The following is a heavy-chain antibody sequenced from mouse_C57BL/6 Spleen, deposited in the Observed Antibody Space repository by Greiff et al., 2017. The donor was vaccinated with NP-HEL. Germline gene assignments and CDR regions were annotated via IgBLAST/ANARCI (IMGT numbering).Heavy chain of an antibody. CDR2: INPKTGGT. Sequence: QVQLQQSGAELVRPGASVTLSCKASGYTFTTYEMHWVQQTPVQGLEWIGAINPKTGGTAYNEKFKGKATLTVDKSSSTAYMELRSLTSEDSAVYYCSKEENYGNTWFAYWGQGTLVTVSA. CDR1: GYTFTTYE. CDR3: SKEENYGNTWFAY. J-gene: IGHJ3*01. D-gene: IGHD2-1*01. V-gene: IGHV1-15*01.